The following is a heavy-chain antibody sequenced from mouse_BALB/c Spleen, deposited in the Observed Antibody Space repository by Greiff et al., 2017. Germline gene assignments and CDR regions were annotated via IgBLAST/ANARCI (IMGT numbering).Heavy chain of an antibody. Sequence: EVQLVESGGGLVKPGGSLKLSCAASGFTFSSYAMSWVRQTPEKRLEWVASISSGGSTYYPDSVKGRFTISRDNARNILYLQMSSLRSEDTAMYYCARGGTMITTRYFDTRGQGATLTVSS. V-gene: IGHV5-6-5*01. J-gene: IGHJ2*01. CDR3: ARGGTMITTRYFDT. CDR1: GFTFSSYA. CDR2: ISSGGST. D-gene: IGHD2-4*01.